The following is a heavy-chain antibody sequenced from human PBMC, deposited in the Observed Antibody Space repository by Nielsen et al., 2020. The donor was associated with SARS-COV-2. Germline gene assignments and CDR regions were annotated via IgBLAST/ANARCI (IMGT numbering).Heavy chain of an antibody. CDR1: GDSVSSNSAA. CDR3: ARAGAQRLGSWFDP. CDR2: RYYRSKWYN. Sequence: SETLSLTCAISGDSVSSNSAAWNWIRQSPSRGLEWLGRRYYRSKWYNDYAVSVKSRITINPDTSKNQFSLQLNSVTPEDTAVYYCARAGAQRLGSWFDPWGQGTLVTVSS. D-gene: IGHD1-26*01. V-gene: IGHV6-1*01. J-gene: IGHJ5*02.